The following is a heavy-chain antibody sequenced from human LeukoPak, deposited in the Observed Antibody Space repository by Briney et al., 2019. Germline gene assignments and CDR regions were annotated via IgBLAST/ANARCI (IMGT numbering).Heavy chain of an antibody. V-gene: IGHV3-30*04. CDR3: LRDTAGIAIFMWIDP. CDR2: ISYDGRNK. J-gene: IGHJ5*02. Sequence: PGRALRLSCAASGFTFSSYSMHWVRQAPGKGVEWVAGISYDGRNKYYAESVKGRFTISRDSAKNTLYLQMNSWRAEDTTLYFCLRDTAGIAIFMWIDPWGEGGLLTVSS. CDR1: GFTFSSYS. D-gene: IGHD3-9*01.